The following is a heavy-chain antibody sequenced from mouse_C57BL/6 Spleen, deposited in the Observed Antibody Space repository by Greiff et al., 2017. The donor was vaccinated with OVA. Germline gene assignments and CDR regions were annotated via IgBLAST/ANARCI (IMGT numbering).Heavy chain of an antibody. V-gene: IGHV1-80*01. CDR2: IYPGDGDT. CDR1: GYAFSSYW. J-gene: IGHJ3*01. D-gene: IGHD1-1*01. CDR3: ARSTTVVAPGFAY. Sequence: QVQLQQSGAELVKPGASVKISCKASGYAFSSYWMNWVKQRPGKGLEWIGQIYPGDGDTNYNGKFKGKATLTADKSSSTAYMQLSSLTSEDSAVYFCARSTTVVAPGFAYWGQGTLVTVSA.